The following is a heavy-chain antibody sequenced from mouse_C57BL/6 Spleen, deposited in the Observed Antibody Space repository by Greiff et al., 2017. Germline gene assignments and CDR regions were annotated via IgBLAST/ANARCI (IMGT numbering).Heavy chain of an antibody. CDR3: AGTDEKVAMDY. V-gene: IGHV1-80*01. D-gene: IGHD1-1*02. J-gene: IGHJ4*01. Sequence: QVQLQQSGAELVKPGASVKLSCKASGYAFSSYWMNWVKQRPGQGLEWIGQIYPGDGDTNYNGKFKGKATLTADKSSSTAYMQLSSLTSEDSAVYFCAGTDEKVAMDYWGQGTSLTVSS. CDR2: IYPGDGDT. CDR1: GYAFSSYW.